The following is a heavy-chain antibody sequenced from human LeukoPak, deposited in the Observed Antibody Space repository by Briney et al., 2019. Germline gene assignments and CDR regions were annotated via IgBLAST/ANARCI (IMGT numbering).Heavy chain of an antibody. V-gene: IGHV4-59*01. CDR2: IYYSGST. CDR1: GGSISSYY. J-gene: IGHJ4*02. Sequence: PSETLSLTCTVSGGSISSYYWSWIRQPQGKGLEWIGYIYYSGSTNYNPSLKSRVTISVDTSKNQFSLKLSSVTAADTAVYYCARGGITMVRGVLDYWGQGTLVTVSS. CDR3: ARGGITMVRGVLDY. D-gene: IGHD3-10*01.